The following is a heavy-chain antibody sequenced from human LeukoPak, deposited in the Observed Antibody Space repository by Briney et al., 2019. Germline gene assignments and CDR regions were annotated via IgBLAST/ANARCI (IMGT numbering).Heavy chain of an antibody. J-gene: IGHJ4*02. Sequence: GASVKVSCKASGYTFTSYSMHWVRQAPGQRLEWMGWINAGNGITKYSQKFQGRVTITRDTSASTAYMELSSLRSEDTAVYYCARLQEEAFGYWGQGTLVTVSS. CDR1: GYTFTSYS. V-gene: IGHV1-3*01. CDR3: ARLQEEAFGY. CDR2: INAGNGIT.